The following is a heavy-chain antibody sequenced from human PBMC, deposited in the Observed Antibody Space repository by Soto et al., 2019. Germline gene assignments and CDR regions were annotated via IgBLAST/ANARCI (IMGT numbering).Heavy chain of an antibody. V-gene: IGHV3-53*01. Sequence: GESLKISCAASGFTVSSNYMSWVRQAPGKGLEWVSVIYSGGSTYYADSVKGRFTISRDNSKNTLYLQMNSLRAEDTAVYYCASFSHCSSTSCYAFDIWGQGTMVTVSS. CDR3: ASFSHCSSTSCYAFDI. CDR1: GFTVSSNY. CDR2: IYSGGST. D-gene: IGHD2-2*01. J-gene: IGHJ3*02.